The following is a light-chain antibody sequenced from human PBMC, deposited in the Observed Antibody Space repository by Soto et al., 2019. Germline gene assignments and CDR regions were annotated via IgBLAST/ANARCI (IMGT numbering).Light chain of an antibody. CDR3: QQYNIWPPLT. J-gene: IGKJ4*01. V-gene: IGKV3-15*01. CDR2: DAS. CDR1: QTVSFN. Sequence: EIVMTQSPGTLSVAPGERAALSCRASQTVSFNLAWYQQKPGQAPRLLIYDASTRATGIPARFSGSGSGTDFTLTISNLQSEDFAVYYCQQYNIWPPLTFGGGTKVEI.